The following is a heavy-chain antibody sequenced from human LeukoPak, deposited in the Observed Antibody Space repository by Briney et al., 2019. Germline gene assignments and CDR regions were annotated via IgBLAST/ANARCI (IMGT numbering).Heavy chain of an antibody. CDR1: GYTFTSYD. CDR2: MNPNSGNT. Sequence: ASVKVSCKASGYTFTSYDVNWVRQAPGQGLEWMGWMNPNSGNTGYAQKFQGRVTITRNTSISTAYMELSSLRSEDTAVYYCARQGVVFPTDYYYMDVWGKGTTVTVSS. CDR3: ARQGVVFPTDYYYMDV. J-gene: IGHJ6*03. V-gene: IGHV1-8*03. D-gene: IGHD3-3*01.